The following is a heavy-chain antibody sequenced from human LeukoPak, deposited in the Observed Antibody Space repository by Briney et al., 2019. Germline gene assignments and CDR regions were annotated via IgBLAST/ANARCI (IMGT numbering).Heavy chain of an antibody. CDR2: ISHSGST. J-gene: IGHJ3*02. V-gene: IGHV4-30-4*08. CDR1: GDSISSYGYH. D-gene: IGHD1-26*01. Sequence: SETLSLTCTVSGDSISSYGYHWSWIRQPPGKGLEWIGYISHSGSTQHNPSLKSRVTISLDTSKNQFSLKMNSVTAADTAVYYCAGDSGTYYVTGDHDAFDIWGQGTMIIVSS. CDR3: AGDSGTYYVTGDHDAFDI.